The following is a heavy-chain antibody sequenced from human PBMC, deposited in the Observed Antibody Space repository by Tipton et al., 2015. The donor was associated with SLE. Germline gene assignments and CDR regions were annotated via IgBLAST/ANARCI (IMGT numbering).Heavy chain of an antibody. CDR3: ARDSFWSGYYYYYYYMDV. J-gene: IGHJ6*03. D-gene: IGHD3-3*01. Sequence: SLRLSCAASGFTFSSYAMHWVRQAPGKGLEWVAVISYDGGNKYYADSVKGRFTISRDNSKNTLYLQMNSLRAEDTAVYYCARDSFWSGYYYYYYYMDVWGKGTTVTVSS. V-gene: IGHV3-30*04. CDR1: GFTFSSYA. CDR2: ISYDGGNK.